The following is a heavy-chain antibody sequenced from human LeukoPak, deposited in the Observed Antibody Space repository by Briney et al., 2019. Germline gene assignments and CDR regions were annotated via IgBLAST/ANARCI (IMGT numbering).Heavy chain of an antibody. CDR3: ARDRQCGY. D-gene: IGHD2-21*01. J-gene: IGHJ4*02. V-gene: IGHV1-18*01. CDR1: GYTFTSYG. Sequence: ASVTVSCKASGYTFTSYGISWVRQAPGQGLEWMGWISPYNGNTNYAPKLQGRVTMTTDTATSTAYMGLTSLTSDDTAVYYCARDRQCGYWGQGTLVTVSS. CDR2: ISPYNGNT.